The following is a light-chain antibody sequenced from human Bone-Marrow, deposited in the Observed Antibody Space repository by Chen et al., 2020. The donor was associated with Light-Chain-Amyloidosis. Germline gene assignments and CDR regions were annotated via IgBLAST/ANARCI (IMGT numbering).Light chain of an antibody. V-gene: IGLV3-25*03. Sequence: SYDLTHPPSVSVSPAQTDSIPLSGDDLPTKYAYWYQQKPGQAPVLVIHRDTERPSGISERFSGSSSGTTATLTISGVQAEDEADYHCQSADSSGTYEVIFGGGTKLTVL. CDR3: QSADSSGTYEVI. J-gene: IGLJ2*01. CDR1: DLPTKY. CDR2: RDT.